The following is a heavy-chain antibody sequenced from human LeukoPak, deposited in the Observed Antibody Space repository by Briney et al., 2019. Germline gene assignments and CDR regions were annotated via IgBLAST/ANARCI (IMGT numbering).Heavy chain of an antibody. J-gene: IGHJ6*03. D-gene: IGHD1-26*01. CDR2: INPNSGGT. V-gene: IGHV1-2*02. CDR3: ARDQAKSTQNYYYYMDV. CDR1: GYTFTGYY. Sequence: ASVKVSCKASGYTFTGYYMHWVRQAPGQGLEWMGWINPNSGGTNCAQKFQGRVTMTRDTSISTAYMELSRLRSDDTAVYYCARDQAKSTQNYYYYMDVWGKGTTVTVSS.